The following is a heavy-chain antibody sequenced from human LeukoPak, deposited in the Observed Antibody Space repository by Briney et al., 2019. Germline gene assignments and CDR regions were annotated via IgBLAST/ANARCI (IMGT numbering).Heavy chain of an antibody. CDR2: IDKSGST. Sequence: KPSETLSLTCTVSCDSIISSSYYWGWIRQPPGKGLERIRRIDKSGSTYYNPSRKSRVTISVDTSKNQFSLNLYTVTAADAAVYYCARHYYGSGINWFDSWGQGTLVTVSS. D-gene: IGHD3-10*01. J-gene: IGHJ5*01. CDR3: ARHYYGSGINWFDS. V-gene: IGHV4-39*01. CDR1: CDSIISSSYY.